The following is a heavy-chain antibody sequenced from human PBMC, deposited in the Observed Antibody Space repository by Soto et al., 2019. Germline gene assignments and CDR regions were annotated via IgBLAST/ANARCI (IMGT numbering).Heavy chain of an antibody. Sequence: QVQLQQWGAGLLKPSETLSLTCVVYGGSFSGYYWSWIRQSPGKGLEWIGGINHRGSTNYNPSLESRVTISVDTSKNQFTLKLPSMTAADTAMYYCARDGFCTSTTCRVGNWFDPWGQGTLVTVSS. D-gene: IGHD2-2*01. CDR2: INHRGST. CDR3: ARDGFCTSTTCRVGNWFDP. V-gene: IGHV4-34*01. J-gene: IGHJ5*02. CDR1: GGSFSGYY.